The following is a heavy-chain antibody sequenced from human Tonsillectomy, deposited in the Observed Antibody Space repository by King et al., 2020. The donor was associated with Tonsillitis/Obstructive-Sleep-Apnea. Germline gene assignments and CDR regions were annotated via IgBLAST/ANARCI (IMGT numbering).Heavy chain of an antibody. CDR1: GGSISSYY. CDR2: IYYGGST. J-gene: IGHJ5*02. V-gene: IGHV4-59*01. D-gene: IGHD3-3*01. CDR3: SRVARDYDFWSDDYYRPCWFDP. Sequence: VQLQESGPGLVKPSETLSLTCTVSGGSISSYYWSWIRQPPGKGLDWIGHIYYGGSTNYNPSLKSRVTISVDTSKNQFSLKLTSVTAADPGVYYWSRVARDYDFWSDDYYRPCWFDPWGQGTLVTVSS.